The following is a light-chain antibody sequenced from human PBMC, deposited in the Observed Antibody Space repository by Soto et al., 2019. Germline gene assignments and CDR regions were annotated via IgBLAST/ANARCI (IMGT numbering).Light chain of an antibody. V-gene: IGKV1-27*01. J-gene: IGKJ1*01. Sequence: DIQMTQSPSSLSASVGDRVTITCRASRGIYTHLAWYQQKPGNAPKLLIYAASTLQSGVPSRFSVSGSGTDFILTFTALQSEDVGSYFCQTYDKVPWTIGSCTRV. CDR2: AAS. CDR3: QTYDKVPWT. CDR1: RGIYTH.